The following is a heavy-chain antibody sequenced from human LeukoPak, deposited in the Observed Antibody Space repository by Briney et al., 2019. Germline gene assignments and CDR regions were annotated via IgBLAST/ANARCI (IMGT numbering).Heavy chain of an antibody. CDR1: GFTFTSYT. V-gene: IGHV3-21*01. Sequence: GGSMRLSCAASGFTFTSYTMNWVSQAPGKGLEWVSSISSSSSYIYYADSVKGRFTISRDNAKNSLYLQMNSLRAEDTAVYYCARDHLDYGDYAVPGRWGQGTLVTVSS. J-gene: IGHJ4*02. CDR3: ARDHLDYGDYAVPGR. D-gene: IGHD4-17*01. CDR2: ISSSSSYI.